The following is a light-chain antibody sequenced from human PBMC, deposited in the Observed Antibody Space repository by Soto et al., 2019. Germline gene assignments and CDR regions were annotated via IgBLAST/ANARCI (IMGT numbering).Light chain of an antibody. CDR1: SSDVGGYNY. Sequence: QSVLTQPRSVSGSPGQSVTISCTGSSSDVGGYNYVSWYQQHPGKAPKLMIYDVTKRPSGVPDRFSGSKSGNTASLTISGLQAEDEAEYYCCAFAGTDTSFGTGTKVTVL. J-gene: IGLJ1*01. CDR2: DVT. V-gene: IGLV2-11*01. CDR3: CAFAGTDTS.